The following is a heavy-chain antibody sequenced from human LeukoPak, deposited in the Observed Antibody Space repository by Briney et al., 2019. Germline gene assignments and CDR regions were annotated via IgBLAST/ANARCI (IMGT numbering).Heavy chain of an antibody. J-gene: IGHJ4*02. V-gene: IGHV3-30*04. CDR1: GFTFSSYA. Sequence: PGRSLRLSCAASGFTFSSYAMHWVRQAPGKGLEWVAVISYDGSNKYYADSVKGRFTISRDNSKNTLYLQMNSLRAEDTAVYYCARGFGGGSGSYGFFDYWGQGTLVTVSS. CDR2: ISYDGSNK. CDR3: ARGFGGGSGSYGFFDY. D-gene: IGHD3-10*01.